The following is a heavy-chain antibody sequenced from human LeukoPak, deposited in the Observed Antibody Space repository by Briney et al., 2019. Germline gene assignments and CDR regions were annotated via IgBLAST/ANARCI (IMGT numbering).Heavy chain of an antibody. J-gene: IGHJ3*02. CDR3: ARPPTAMGAFDI. V-gene: IGHV3-30-3*01. D-gene: IGHD5-18*01. CDR2: ISYDGSNK. CDR1: GFAFSSYA. Sequence: PGRSLRLSCAASGFAFSSYAMHWVRQAPGKGLEWVAVISYDGSNKYYADSVKGRFTISRDNSKNTLYLQMNSLRAEDTAVYYCARPPTAMGAFDIWGQGTMVTVSS.